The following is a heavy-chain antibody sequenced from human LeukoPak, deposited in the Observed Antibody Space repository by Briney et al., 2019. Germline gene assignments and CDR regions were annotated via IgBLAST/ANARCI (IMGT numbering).Heavy chain of an antibody. CDR3: ARFSGRN. D-gene: IGHD2-15*01. CDR2: IKEDGSEK. V-gene: IGHV3-7*01. CDR1: GFTFSHYW. Sequence: GGSLRLSCAASGFTFSHYWMSWVRQAPGKGLEWVANIKEDGSEKYYVDSVKGRFTISRDNAKNSLYLQMGSLRAEDAAVYYCARFSGRNWGQGTLVTVSS. J-gene: IGHJ4*02.